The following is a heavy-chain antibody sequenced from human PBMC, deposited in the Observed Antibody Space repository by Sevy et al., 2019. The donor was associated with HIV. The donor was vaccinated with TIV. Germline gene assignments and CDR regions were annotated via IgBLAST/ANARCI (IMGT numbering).Heavy chain of an antibody. CDR1: GYIFKNYW. J-gene: IGHJ3*02. CDR3: ARGLYYYDSSGYSDAFDI. Sequence: GESLKISCKGSGYIFKNYWIGWVRQVPGKGLEWMGIFYPGNSDVRYSPSFQGHVTISADKSINAAYLQWRSLQASDAAMYFCARGLYYYDSSGYSDAFDIWGQGTMVTVSS. V-gene: IGHV5-51*01. CDR2: FYPGNSDV. D-gene: IGHD3-22*01.